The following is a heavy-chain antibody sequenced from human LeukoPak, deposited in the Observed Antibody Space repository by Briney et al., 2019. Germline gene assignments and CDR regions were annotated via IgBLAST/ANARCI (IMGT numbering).Heavy chain of an antibody. V-gene: IGHV3-21*01. Sequence: GGSLRLSCAASGFTFSSYSMNWVRQAPGKGLEWVSSISSSSSYIYYADSVKGRFTISRDNAKNSLYLQMNSLRAEDTAVYYCXXXAVVVTEEAFDIWGQGTMVTVSS. CDR2: ISSSSSYI. J-gene: IGHJ3*02. D-gene: IGHD2-21*02. CDR3: XXXAVVVTEEAFDI. CDR1: GFTFSSYS.